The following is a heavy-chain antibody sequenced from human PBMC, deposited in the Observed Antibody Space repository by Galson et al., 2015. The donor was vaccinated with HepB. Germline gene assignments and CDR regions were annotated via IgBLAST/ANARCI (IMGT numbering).Heavy chain of an antibody. J-gene: IGHJ4*02. CDR1: GGSISASCCY. CDR3: ARLSGDSRGSYLYYFDT. Sequence: SETLSLTCTVSGGSISASCCYWGWIRQPPGKGLEWIAGIYYSGNTYYNPSLQSRVTISVDTSKSQFSLELPSLTAADTAVYYCARLSGDSRGSYLYYFDTWGQGTLLTVSA. CDR2: IYYSGNT. V-gene: IGHV4-39*01. D-gene: IGHD3-22*01.